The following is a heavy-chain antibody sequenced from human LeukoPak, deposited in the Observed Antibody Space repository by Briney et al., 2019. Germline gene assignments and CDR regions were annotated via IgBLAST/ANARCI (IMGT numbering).Heavy chain of an antibody. CDR2: INAGNGNS. V-gene: IGHV1-3*01. D-gene: IGHD3-9*01. CDR3: AREPPYYDILTGPDY. J-gene: IGHJ4*02. CDR1: GGTFSSYA. Sequence: ASVKVSCKASGGTFSSYAISWVRQAPGQRLEWMGWINAGNGNSKYSQKFQGRVTITRDTSASTAYMELSSLRSEDTAVYYCAREPPYYDILTGPDYWGQGTLVTVSS.